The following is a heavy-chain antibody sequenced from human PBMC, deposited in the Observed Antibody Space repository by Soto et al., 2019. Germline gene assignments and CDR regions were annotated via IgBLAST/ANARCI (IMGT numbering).Heavy chain of an antibody. CDR3: AKDTITVVRGDYYGMDV. V-gene: IGHV3-30*18. D-gene: IGHD3-10*01. CDR2: ISYDGSNK. J-gene: IGHJ6*02. CDR1: GFTFSSYG. Sequence: QVQLVESGGGVVQPGRSLRLSCAASGFTFSSYGMHWVRQAPGKGLEWVAVISYDGSNKYYAASVKGRFTISRDNSKNTLYLQMNSLRAEDTAVYYCAKDTITVVRGDYYGMDVWGQGTTVTVSS.